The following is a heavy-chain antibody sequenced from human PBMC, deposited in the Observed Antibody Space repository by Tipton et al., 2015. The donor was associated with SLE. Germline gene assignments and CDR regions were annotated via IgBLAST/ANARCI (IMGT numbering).Heavy chain of an antibody. V-gene: IGHV4-59*01. Sequence: TLSLTCSVYGGSFSGYYWSWIRQPPGKGLEWIGYIYYSGSTNYNPSLKSRVTISVDTSKNQFSLKLSSVTAADTAVYYCARERPFWSGYYSYYYYMDVWGKGTTVTVSS. CDR3: ARERPFWSGYYSYYYYMDV. CDR1: GGSFSGYY. D-gene: IGHD3-3*01. CDR2: IYYSGST. J-gene: IGHJ6*03.